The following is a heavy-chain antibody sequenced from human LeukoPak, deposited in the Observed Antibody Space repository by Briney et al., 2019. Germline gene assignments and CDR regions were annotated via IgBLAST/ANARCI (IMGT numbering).Heavy chain of an antibody. CDR3: ARSGSNWSCDS. V-gene: IGHV1-3*01. Sequence: ASVKVSCKASGYAFPHYGVQWVRQAPGQTLEWMGWINAGNGDDTKYSQKFQARLTMTTDTSATTVYMESNSLRSEDTAVYYCARSGSNWSCDSWGQGTLVTVSS. CDR2: INAGNGDDT. J-gene: IGHJ4*02. D-gene: IGHD6-13*01. CDR1: GYAFPHYG.